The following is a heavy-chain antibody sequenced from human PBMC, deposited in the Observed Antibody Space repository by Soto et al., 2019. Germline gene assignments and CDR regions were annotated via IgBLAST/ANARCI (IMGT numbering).Heavy chain of an antibody. Sequence: GGSLRLSCAASGFTFSSYAMHWVRQAPGKGLEWVAVISYDGSNKYYADSVKGRFTISRDNSKNTLYLQMNSLRAEDTAVYYCARDLSSYYYDSSGSPFIDYWGQGTLVTVSS. D-gene: IGHD3-22*01. CDR2: ISYDGSNK. CDR1: GFTFSSYA. J-gene: IGHJ4*02. V-gene: IGHV3-30-3*01. CDR3: ARDLSSYYYDSSGSPFIDY.